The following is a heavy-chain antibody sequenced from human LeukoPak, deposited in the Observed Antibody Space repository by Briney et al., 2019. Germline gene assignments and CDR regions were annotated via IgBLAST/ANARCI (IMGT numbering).Heavy chain of an antibody. J-gene: IGHJ6*03. D-gene: IGHD6-13*01. CDR2: INHSGST. CDR1: GGSFSGYY. CDR3: ARVPRGIAAAGLTKYYYYYYMDV. Sequence: SETLSLTCAVYGGSFSGYYWSWIRQPPGKGLEWIGEINHSGSTNYNPSLKSRVTISVDTSKNQFSLKLSSVTAADTAVYYCARVPRGIAAAGLTKYYYYYYMDVWGKGTTVTVSS. V-gene: IGHV4-34*01.